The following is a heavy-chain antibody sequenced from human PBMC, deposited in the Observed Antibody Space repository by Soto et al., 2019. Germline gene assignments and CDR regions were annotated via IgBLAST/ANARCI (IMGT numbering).Heavy chain of an antibody. D-gene: IGHD6-19*01. V-gene: IGHV1-2*04. Sequence: QVQLVQSGAEVKKPGASVKVSCKASGYTFTGYYMHWVRQAPGPGLEWMGWINPNSGGTNYAQKFQGWVTMTRDTSISTAYMELSRLRSDDTAVYYCARDQSIAVAPGYYYGMDVWGQGTTVTVSS. J-gene: IGHJ6*02. CDR3: ARDQSIAVAPGYYYGMDV. CDR2: INPNSGGT. CDR1: GYTFTGYY.